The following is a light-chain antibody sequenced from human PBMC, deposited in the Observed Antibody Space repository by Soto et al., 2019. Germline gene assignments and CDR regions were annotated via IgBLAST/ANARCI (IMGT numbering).Light chain of an antibody. V-gene: IGKV1-9*01. CDR2: AAS. Sequence: DIPLTQSPSFLSASVGDRVTITCRASQGISSYLAWYQQRPGEAPKLLIYAASTLQSGVPSRFSGSGSGTEFTLTINSLQPEDFATYSCQQLDSYPLTFGGGTKVEIK. CDR1: QGISSY. J-gene: IGKJ4*01. CDR3: QQLDSYPLT.